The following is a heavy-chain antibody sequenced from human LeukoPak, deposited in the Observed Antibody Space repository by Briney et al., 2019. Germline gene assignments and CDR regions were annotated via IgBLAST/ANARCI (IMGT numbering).Heavy chain of an antibody. Sequence: SETLSLTCTVSGGSISSYYWSWIRQPPGKGLEWIGYIYYSGSTNYNPSLKSRVTISVDTSKNQFSLKLSSVTAADTAVYYCARHRLSGALGYYYYGMDVWGQGTTVTVSS. CDR1: GGSISSYY. CDR3: ARHRLSGALGYYYYGMDV. J-gene: IGHJ6*02. V-gene: IGHV4-59*08. D-gene: IGHD2-15*01. CDR2: IYYSGST.